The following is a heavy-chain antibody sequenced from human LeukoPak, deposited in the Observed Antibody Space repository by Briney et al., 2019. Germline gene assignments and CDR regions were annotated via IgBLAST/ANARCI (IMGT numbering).Heavy chain of an antibody. V-gene: IGHV4-34*01. CDR2: INHSGST. Sequence: SETLSLTCTVSGGSISSYYWSWIRQPPGKGLEWIGEINHSGSTNYNPSLKSRVTISVDTSKNQFSLKLSSVTAADTAVYYCARRRPTVLPSYWGQGTLVTVSS. D-gene: IGHD4-11*01. CDR3: ARRRPTVLPSY. CDR1: GGSISSYY. J-gene: IGHJ4*02.